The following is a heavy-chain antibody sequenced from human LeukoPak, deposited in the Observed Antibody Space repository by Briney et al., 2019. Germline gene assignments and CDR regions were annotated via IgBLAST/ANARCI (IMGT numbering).Heavy chain of an antibody. V-gene: IGHV4-59*01. Sequence: SETLSLTCTVSGASISSSYWSWIRQPPGKGLEWIAYIYYSGSTNCNPSLKSRVTISVDTSRNQFSLKLSSVTAADAAVYYCARDIAARYWGQGTLVTVSS. CDR2: IYYSGST. D-gene: IGHD6-13*01. CDR1: GASISSSY. CDR3: ARDIAARY. J-gene: IGHJ4*02.